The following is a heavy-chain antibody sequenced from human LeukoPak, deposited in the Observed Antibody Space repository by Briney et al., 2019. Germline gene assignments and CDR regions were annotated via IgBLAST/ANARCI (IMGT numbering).Heavy chain of an antibody. Sequence: PGGSLRLSCAASGFTFSSYAMSWVRQAPGKGLEWVSAISGSGGSTYYADSVKGRFTISRDNSKNTLYLQMNSLRAEDTAVYYCARGSILPYGMDVWGQGTTVTVSS. CDR2: ISGSGGST. V-gene: IGHV3-23*01. CDR3: ARGSILPYGMDV. J-gene: IGHJ6*02. CDR1: GFTFSSYA.